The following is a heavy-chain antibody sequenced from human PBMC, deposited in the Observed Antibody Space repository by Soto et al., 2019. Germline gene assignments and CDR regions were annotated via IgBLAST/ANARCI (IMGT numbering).Heavy chain of an antibody. CDR3: ATDTRVPYGMDV. D-gene: IGHD3-10*01. Sequence: QVQLQESGPGLVKPSETLSLTCTVSGGSVSSGNYYWSWIRQPPGKGLEWIGYIYYNGGTHYNSSLKSRVTISVDTSKNQFSLKLSSVTAADTAVYYCATDTRVPYGMDVWGQGTTVTVSS. CDR1: GGSVSSGNYY. J-gene: IGHJ6*02. CDR2: IYYNGGT. V-gene: IGHV4-61*01.